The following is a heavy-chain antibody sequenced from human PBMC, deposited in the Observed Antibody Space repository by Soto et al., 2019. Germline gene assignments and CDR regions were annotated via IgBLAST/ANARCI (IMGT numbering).Heavy chain of an antibody. CDR2: IYWDDDK. D-gene: IGHD3-16*01. Sequence: QITLKESGPTLVKPTQTLTLTCTFSGFSLSTSGVGVGWIRQPPGKALEWLALIYWDDDKRYSPSLKSRLTITKDPSKSQVVLTMTTMDPVDTATYYCAHSLYDYVWGTNWFDPWGQGTLVTVSS. CDR3: AHSLYDYVWGTNWFDP. V-gene: IGHV2-5*02. J-gene: IGHJ5*02. CDR1: GFSLSTSGVG.